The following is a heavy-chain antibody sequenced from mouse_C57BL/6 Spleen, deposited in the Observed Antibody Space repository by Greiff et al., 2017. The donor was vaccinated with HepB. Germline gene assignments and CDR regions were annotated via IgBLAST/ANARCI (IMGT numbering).Heavy chain of an antibody. D-gene: IGHD1-1*01. V-gene: IGHV5-6*01. J-gene: IGHJ3*01. Sequence: EVQLVESGGDLVKPGGSLKLSCAASGFTFSSYGMSWVRQTPDKRLEWVATISSGGSYTYYPDSVKGRFTISRDNAKNTLYLQMSSLKSEDTAMYYCARHGTTVVSPFAYWGQGTLVTVSA. CDR1: GFTFSSYG. CDR2: ISSGGSYT. CDR3: ARHGTTVVSPFAY.